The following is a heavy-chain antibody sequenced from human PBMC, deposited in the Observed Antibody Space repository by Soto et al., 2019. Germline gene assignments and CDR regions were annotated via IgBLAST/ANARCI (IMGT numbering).Heavy chain of an antibody. V-gene: IGHV3-11*06. J-gene: IGHJ3*02. CDR3: ARRKYYYDSSGYALDI. CDR2: ISSSSSYT. Sequence: QVQLVESGGGLVKPGGSLRLSCAASGFTFSDYYMSWIRQAPGKGLEWVSYISSSSSYTNYADSVKGRVTISRDNPKNSLYLKMNSLRAEDTAVYYCARRKYYYDSSGYALDIWGQGTMVTVSS. CDR1: GFTFSDYY. D-gene: IGHD3-22*01.